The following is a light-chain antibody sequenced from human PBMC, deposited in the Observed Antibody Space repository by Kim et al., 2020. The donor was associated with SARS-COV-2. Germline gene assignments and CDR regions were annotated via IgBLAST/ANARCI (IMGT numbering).Light chain of an antibody. Sequence: GERATRDCRASQSVSSSYLAWYQQKPGQAPRLLIYGASSRATGIPDRFSGSGSGTDFTLTISRLEPEDFAVYYCQQYGSSPLTFGGGTKVDIK. V-gene: IGKV3-20*01. CDR2: GAS. J-gene: IGKJ4*01. CDR1: QSVSSSY. CDR3: QQYGSSPLT.